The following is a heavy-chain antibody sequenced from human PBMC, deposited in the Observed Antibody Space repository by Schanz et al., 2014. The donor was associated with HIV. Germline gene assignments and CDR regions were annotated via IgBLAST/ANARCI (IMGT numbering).Heavy chain of an antibody. Sequence: QVQVQESGPGLVKPWQTLSLTCNVSGDSMSSDTYYWSWIRQRPEKSLEWIGYMSYSGSSFYSPSLKSRVEMSIGTSNEGFSLKLNSVTAADTAVYYCVRGIATTGGDYWHFDLWGRGTLVTVTS. J-gene: IGHJ2*01. CDR1: GDSMSSDTYY. CDR2: MSYSGSS. V-gene: IGHV4-31*03. D-gene: IGHD6-13*01. CDR3: VRGIATTGGDYWHFDL.